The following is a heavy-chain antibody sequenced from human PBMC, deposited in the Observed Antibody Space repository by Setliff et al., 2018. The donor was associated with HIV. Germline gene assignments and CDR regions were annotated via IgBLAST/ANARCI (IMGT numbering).Heavy chain of an antibody. Sequence: LRLSCAASGFTFSSYAMHWVRQAPGKGLEWVAVISYDGSNKYYADSVKGRFTISRDNSKNTLYLQMNSLRAEDTAVYYCARDWDLHYYDSSGYGRAGAFDIWGQGTMVTVSS. V-gene: IGHV3-30*04. CDR3: ARDWDLHYYDSSGYGRAGAFDI. J-gene: IGHJ3*02. CDR2: ISYDGSNK. D-gene: IGHD3-22*01. CDR1: GFTFSSYA.